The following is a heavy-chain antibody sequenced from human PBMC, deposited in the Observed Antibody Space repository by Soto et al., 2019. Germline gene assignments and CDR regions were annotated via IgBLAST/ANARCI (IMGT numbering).Heavy chain of an antibody. D-gene: IGHD2-2*01. CDR3: ARCSSTSCDAFDI. Sequence: RLSCAASGFTVSSNYMSWVRQAPGKGLEWVSVIYSGGSTYYADSVKGRFTISRHNSKNTLYLQMNSLRAEDTAVYYCARCSSTSCDAFDIWGQGTMVTVSS. J-gene: IGHJ3*02. CDR1: GFTVSSNY. CDR2: IYSGGST. V-gene: IGHV3-53*04.